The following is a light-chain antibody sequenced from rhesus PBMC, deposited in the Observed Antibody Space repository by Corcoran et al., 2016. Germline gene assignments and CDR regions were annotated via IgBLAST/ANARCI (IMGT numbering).Light chain of an antibody. Sequence: QAALTQPRSVSGSPGQSVNISCTGPSSDIGGYNYVSWYQQHPGTAPKLMIYEVSKRPSGVSDRFSGSKSGNTSSLTISGLQAEDEADYYCCSYAGSYTFVFGSGTKLTVL. V-gene: IGLV2-32*01. CDR2: EVS. J-gene: IGLJ6*01. CDR1: SSDIGGYNY. CDR3: CSYAGSYTFV.